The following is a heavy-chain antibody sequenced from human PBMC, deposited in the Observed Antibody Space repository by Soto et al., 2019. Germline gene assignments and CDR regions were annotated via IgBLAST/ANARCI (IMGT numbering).Heavy chain of an antibody. D-gene: IGHD3-3*01. CDR3: SLRALDGIRACSTVSAFLLTGPSDL. Sequence: IIKEQVKGLEWLSSISDSGHYIYYADSVKGRFTISRDNAKNSLFLQMNSLRGEDTAVYYFSLRALDGIRACSTVSAFLLTGPSDL. V-gene: IGHV3-21*01. J-gene: IGHJ2*01. CDR2: ISDSGHYI.